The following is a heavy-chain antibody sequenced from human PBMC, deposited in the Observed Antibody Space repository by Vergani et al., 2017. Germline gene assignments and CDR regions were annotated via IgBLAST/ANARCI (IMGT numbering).Heavy chain of an antibody. D-gene: IGHD3-10*01. CDR3: TSSHLYYGSGTDAFDI. V-gene: IGHV3-73*02. CDR2: IRSKANSYAT. CDR1: GFTFSGSA. J-gene: IGHJ3*02. Sequence: EVQLVESGGGLVQPGGSLKLSCAASGFTFSGSAIHWVRPTSGKGLEWVGRIRSKANSYATAFAASVKGRFTISRDDSKNTAYLQMNSLKTEDTAVYYCTSSHLYYGSGTDAFDIWGQGTMVTVSS.